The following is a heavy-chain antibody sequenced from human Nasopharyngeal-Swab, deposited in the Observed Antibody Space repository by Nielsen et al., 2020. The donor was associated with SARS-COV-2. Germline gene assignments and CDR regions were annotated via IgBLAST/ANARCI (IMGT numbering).Heavy chain of an antibody. D-gene: IGHD5/OR15-5a*01. CDR3: ARGFASSLR. J-gene: IGHJ4*02. CDR1: GFTVSSNY. CDR2: IYSGGST. Sequence: GESLKISCAASGFTVSSNYMSWVRQAPGKGLQWVSVIYSGGSTYYADSVKGRFTISRDNSKNTLYLQMNSLRAEDTAVYYCARGFASSLRWGQGTLVTVSS. V-gene: IGHV3-66*01.